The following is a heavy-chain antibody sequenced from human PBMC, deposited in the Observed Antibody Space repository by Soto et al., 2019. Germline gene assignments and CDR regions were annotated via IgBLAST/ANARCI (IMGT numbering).Heavy chain of an antibody. CDR1: GFSFDDFV. D-gene: IGHD2-21*02. J-gene: IGHJ4*02. V-gene: IGHV3-9*01. Sequence: LRLSCVASGFSFDDFVMNWVRQRPGKGLEWVSSVSWNSGAKLYADSVKGRFAISRDSAKKSVYLQMNSLRPDDTAFYYCAKGVATAVPALDYWGQGTLVTVS. CDR2: VSWNSGAK. CDR3: AKGVATAVPALDY.